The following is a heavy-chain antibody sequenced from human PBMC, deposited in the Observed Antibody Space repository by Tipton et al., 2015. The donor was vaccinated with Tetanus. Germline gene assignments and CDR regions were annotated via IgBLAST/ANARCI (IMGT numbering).Heavy chain of an antibody. Sequence: SLRLSCAASGFTLRSYSMNWVRQAPGKGLEWVSYITGGGSSIYYADSVKGRFTISRDNAKNSLYLQMNSLRVEDTAVYYCAGPALLSTYGLDIWGQGAMVTVSS. CDR1: GFTLRSYS. CDR2: ITGGGSSI. D-gene: IGHD2-8*01. CDR3: AGPALLSTYGLDI. J-gene: IGHJ3*02. V-gene: IGHV3-21*04.